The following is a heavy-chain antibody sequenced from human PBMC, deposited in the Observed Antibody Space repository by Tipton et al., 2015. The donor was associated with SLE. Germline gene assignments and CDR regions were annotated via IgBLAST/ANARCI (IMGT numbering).Heavy chain of an antibody. V-gene: IGHV4-38-2*01. CDR2: IYYSGTT. J-gene: IGHJ3*01. CDR3: ARGGGGAFDL. CDR1: GYSISAGYY. D-gene: IGHD2-21*01. Sequence: GLVKPSETLSLNCAVSGYSISAGYYWGWVRQPPGKGLEWIGAIYYSGTTFYNPSFKSRVTISVDTSKNQFSLKLSSVTDADTAVYYCARGGGGAFDLWGQGTMVTVSS.